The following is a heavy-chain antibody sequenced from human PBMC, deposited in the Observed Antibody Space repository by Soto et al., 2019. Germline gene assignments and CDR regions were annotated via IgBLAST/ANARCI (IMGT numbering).Heavy chain of an antibody. V-gene: IGHV3-33*01. CDR3: ARAVGPFDY. CDR2: IWYDGSHK. J-gene: IGHJ4*02. D-gene: IGHD1-26*01. CDR1: GFTFSTYG. Sequence: QVQLVESGGGVVRPGRSLRLYCAASGFTFSTYGMHWVRQAPGMGLEWVAVIWYDGSHKDYADSVKGRFTISRDNSKNTLYLQMNSLRVEDTAVYYCARAVGPFDYWGQGTLVTVSS.